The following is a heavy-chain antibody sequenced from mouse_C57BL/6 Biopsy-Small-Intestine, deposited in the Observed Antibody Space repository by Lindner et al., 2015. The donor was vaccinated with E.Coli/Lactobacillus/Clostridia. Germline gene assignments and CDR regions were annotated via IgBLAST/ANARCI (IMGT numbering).Heavy chain of an antibody. CDR2: INPYNGDT. CDR1: GYTFTDYY. J-gene: IGHJ1*03. CDR3: ARPYGSEDWYFDV. Sequence: VQLQESGPVLVKPGXSVKMSCKASGYTFTDYYMNWVKQSHGMSLEWIGVINPYNGDTTYNQKFKGKATLTVDKSSSTAYMELNSLTSEDSAVYYCARPYGSEDWYFDVWGTGTTVTVSS. D-gene: IGHD1-1*01. V-gene: IGHV1-19*01.